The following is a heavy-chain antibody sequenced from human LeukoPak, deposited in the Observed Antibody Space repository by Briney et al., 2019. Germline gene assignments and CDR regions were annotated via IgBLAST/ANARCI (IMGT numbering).Heavy chain of an antibody. D-gene: IGHD3-22*01. CDR1: GGSFSGYY. V-gene: IGHV4-34*01. Sequence: PAETLSLTCAVYGGSFSGYYWIWIPQPPGKGLEWIGEINHSGSTNYNPSLKSRVTISVDTSKNQFSMKLSAVTAADKAVYYCARGQRIVVVNDDAFDIWGQGTMVTVSS. CDR2: INHSGST. J-gene: IGHJ3*02. CDR3: ARGQRIVVVNDDAFDI.